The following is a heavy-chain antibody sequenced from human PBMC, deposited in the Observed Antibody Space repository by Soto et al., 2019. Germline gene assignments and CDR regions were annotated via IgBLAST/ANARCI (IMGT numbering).Heavy chain of an antibody. Sequence: QVQLVQSGAEVKKPGASVKVSCKASTYTFTDYYIHWVRQAPGQGLEWMGWINPDSGGTNYPQRFQGRVTMTRDTSISTAYMELNRLRSDETAVYYCARAYNDFWSGSHFDYWGQGTLVTASS. CDR1: TYTFTDYY. CDR3: ARAYNDFWSGSHFDY. V-gene: IGHV1-2*02. CDR2: INPDSGGT. D-gene: IGHD3-3*01. J-gene: IGHJ4*02.